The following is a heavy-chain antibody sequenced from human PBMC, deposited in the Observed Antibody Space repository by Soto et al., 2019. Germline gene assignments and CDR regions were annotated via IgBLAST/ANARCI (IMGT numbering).Heavy chain of an antibody. D-gene: IGHD1-26*01. CDR3: EKGRTQWGGGPCQFDY. CDR2: ISASGRST. V-gene: IGHV3-23*01. CDR1: GFTFSSFA. J-gene: IGHJ4*02. Sequence: EVQLLESGGGLVQPGESLRLPCAASGFTFSSFAMIWVRRAPGKGLEWVSAISASGRSTSYADSVKGRFTISRDNSKNTLYLQVNSLRAEDTAVYYCEKGRTQWGGGPCQFDYWGQGTLDTVSS.